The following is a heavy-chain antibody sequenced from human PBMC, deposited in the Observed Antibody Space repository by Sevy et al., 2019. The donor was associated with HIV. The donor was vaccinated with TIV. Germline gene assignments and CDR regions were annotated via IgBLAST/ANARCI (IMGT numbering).Heavy chain of an antibody. CDR2: IRNKVDSYTT. V-gene: IGHV3-72*01. CDR3: ATHAGIAAAGRVFDY. D-gene: IGHD6-13*01. CDR1: GFTFSDHY. Sequence: GGSLRLSCAASGFTFSDHYMEWVRQAPGKGLEWVGRIRNKVDSYTTEYAASVKGRFTISRDDSKNSLYLLMNSLKTEDTAVYYCATHAGIAAAGRVFDYWGQGTLVTVSS. J-gene: IGHJ4*02.